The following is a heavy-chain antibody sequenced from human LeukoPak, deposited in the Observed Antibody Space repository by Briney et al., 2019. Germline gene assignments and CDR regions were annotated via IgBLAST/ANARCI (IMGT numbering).Heavy chain of an antibody. V-gene: IGHV3-53*01. D-gene: IGHD3-16*01. Sequence: PGGSLRLSCAASGFTVSSNYMSWVRQAPGKGLEWVSVIYSGGSRYYADSVKGRFTISRDNSKNTMYLQMNSLRAEDTAVYYCARRAEGGAFDIWGQGTMVTVSS. CDR1: GFTVSSNY. CDR2: IYSGGSR. J-gene: IGHJ3*02. CDR3: ARRAEGGAFDI.